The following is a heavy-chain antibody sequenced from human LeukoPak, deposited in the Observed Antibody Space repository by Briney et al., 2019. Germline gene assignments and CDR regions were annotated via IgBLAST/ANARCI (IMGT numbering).Heavy chain of an antibody. D-gene: IGHD3-16*01. CDR1: GGSISSYY. Sequence: KPSETLSLTCTVSGGSISSYYWSWIRQPPGKGLEWIGYIYYSGSTNYNPSLKSQVTISVDTSKNQFSLKLSSVTAADTAVYYCAGGQYDAPEEKLDPWGQGTPVTVSS. J-gene: IGHJ5*02. V-gene: IGHV4-59*01. CDR3: AGGQYDAPEEKLDP. CDR2: IYYSGST.